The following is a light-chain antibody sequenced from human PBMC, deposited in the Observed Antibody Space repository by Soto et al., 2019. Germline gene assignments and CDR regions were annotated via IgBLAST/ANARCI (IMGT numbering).Light chain of an antibody. V-gene: IGKV3-20*01. CDR3: QQYVNSLYT. Sequence: EIVVTQSPGTLSLSPGERATLSCRASQSISSSYLAWYPQKPGQAPRLLIYGASNRATGIPDRFSGSGSGTDFTLTISRLEPEDFAVYYCQQYVNSLYTFGQGTKLEIK. J-gene: IGKJ2*01. CDR1: QSISSSY. CDR2: GAS.